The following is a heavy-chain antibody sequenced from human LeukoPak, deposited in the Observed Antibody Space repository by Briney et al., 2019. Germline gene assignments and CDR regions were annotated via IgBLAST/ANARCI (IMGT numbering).Heavy chain of an antibody. CDR2: INPSGGST. D-gene: IGHD1-7*01. CDR3: ARPLSGELPDY. Sequence: ASAKVSCKASGYTFTSYYMHWVRQAPGQGLEWMGIINPSGGSTSYAQKFQGRVTMTRDTSASTVYMELSSLRSEDTAVYYCARPLSGELPDYWGQGTLVTVSS. CDR1: GYTFTSYY. J-gene: IGHJ4*02. V-gene: IGHV1-46*01.